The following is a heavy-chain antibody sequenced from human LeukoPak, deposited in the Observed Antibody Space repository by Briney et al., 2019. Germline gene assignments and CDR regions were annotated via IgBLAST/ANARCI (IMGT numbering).Heavy chain of an antibody. CDR2: IYYSGST. Sequence: SETLSLTCTVSGGSLSIYYWSWIRHPPGEGLEWIGYIYYSGSTNYNPSLKSRVTISVDTSKTQFSLKLSSATAADTAVYYCARAHPTDYSNFNWFDPWGQGTLVSVSS. V-gene: IGHV4-59*01. CDR3: ARAHPTDYSNFNWFDP. J-gene: IGHJ5*02. CDR1: GGSLSIYY. D-gene: IGHD4-11*01.